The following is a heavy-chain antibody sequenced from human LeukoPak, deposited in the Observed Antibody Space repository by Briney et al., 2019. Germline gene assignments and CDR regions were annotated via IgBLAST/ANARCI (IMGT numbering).Heavy chain of an antibody. D-gene: IGHD1-26*01. J-gene: IGHJ3*02. CDR2: IYYSGST. Sequence: PSETLSLTCTVSGGSISSYYWSWIRQPPGKGLEWIGYIYYSGSTNYNPSLKSRVTISVDTSKNQFSLKLSTVTAADTAVYYCARAVGAAFDIWGQGTMVTVSS. CDR3: ARAVGAAFDI. CDR1: GGSISSYY. V-gene: IGHV4-59*01.